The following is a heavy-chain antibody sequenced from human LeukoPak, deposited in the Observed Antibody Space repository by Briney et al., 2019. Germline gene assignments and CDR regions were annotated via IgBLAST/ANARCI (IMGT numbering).Heavy chain of an antibody. D-gene: IGHD3-22*01. V-gene: IGHV3-53*01. Sequence: GGSLRLSCAASEFSVGSNYMTWVRQAPGKGLEWVSLIYSGGSTYYADSVKGRFTISRDNSKNTLYLQMNSLRAEDTAVYYCAREKYYYDSSAYAFDIWGQGTMVTVSS. CDR3: AREKYYYDSSAYAFDI. CDR2: IYSGGST. CDR1: EFSVGSNY. J-gene: IGHJ3*02.